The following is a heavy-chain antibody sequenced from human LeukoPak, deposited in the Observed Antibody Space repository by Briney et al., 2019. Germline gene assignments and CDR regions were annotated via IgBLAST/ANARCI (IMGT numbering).Heavy chain of an antibody. CDR2: MNPNSGNA. Sequence: ASVKVSCKASGYTFTSYDINWVRQATGQGLEWMGWMNPNSGNAGYAQKFQGRVTMTRNTSISTAYMELSSLRSEDTAVYYCARGFNWNYGEGIDYWGQGTLVTVSS. D-gene: IGHD1-7*01. CDR3: ARGFNWNYGEGIDY. CDR1: GYTFTSYD. J-gene: IGHJ4*02. V-gene: IGHV1-8*01.